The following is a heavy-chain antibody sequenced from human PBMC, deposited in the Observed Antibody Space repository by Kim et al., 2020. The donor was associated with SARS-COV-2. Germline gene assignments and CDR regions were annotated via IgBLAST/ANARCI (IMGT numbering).Heavy chain of an antibody. CDR2: INHSGST. CDR1: GGSFSGYY. CDR3: ARRSYGFAGYRRGPWFDP. J-gene: IGHJ5*02. V-gene: IGHV4-34*01. Sequence: SETLSLTCAVYGGSFSGYYWSWIRQPPGKGLEWIGEINHSGSTNYNPSLKSRVTISVDTSKNQFSLKLSSVTAADTAVYYCARRSYGFAGYRRGPWFDPWGQGTLVTVSS. D-gene: IGHD5-18*01.